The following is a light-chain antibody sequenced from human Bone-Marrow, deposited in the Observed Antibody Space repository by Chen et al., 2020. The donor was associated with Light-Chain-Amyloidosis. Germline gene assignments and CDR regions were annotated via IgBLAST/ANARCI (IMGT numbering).Light chain of an antibody. CDR1: SSDVGSYNR. V-gene: IGLV2-18*02. Sequence: QSALTQPPSVSGSPGQSVTISCTGASSDVGSYNRVSWYQQPPGTVPKLLIYEVSNRPSGVPDRFSASKSGNTASLTSSGLQAEDEADYYCSSYSSGSTFVIFGGGTKLTVL. CDR2: EVS. CDR3: SSYSSGSTFVI. J-gene: IGLJ2*01.